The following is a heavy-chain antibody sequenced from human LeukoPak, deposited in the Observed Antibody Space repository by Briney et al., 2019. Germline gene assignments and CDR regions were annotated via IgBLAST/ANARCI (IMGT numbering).Heavy chain of an antibody. V-gene: IGHV3-64*01. CDR3: AKGTLVVPAAMVHYYYYMDV. Sequence: GGSLRLSCAASGFTFSSYAMHWVRQAPGKGLEYVSAISSNGGSTYYANSVKGRFTISRDNSKNTLYLQMNSLRAEDTAVYYCAKGTLVVPAAMVHYYYYMDVWGKGTTVTISS. CDR1: GFTFSSYA. D-gene: IGHD2-2*01. CDR2: ISSNGGST. J-gene: IGHJ6*03.